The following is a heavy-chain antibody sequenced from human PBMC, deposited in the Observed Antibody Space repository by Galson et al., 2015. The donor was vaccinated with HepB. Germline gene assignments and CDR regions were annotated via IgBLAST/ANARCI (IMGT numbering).Heavy chain of an antibody. D-gene: IGHD3-10*01. CDR3: ARDYRYYYGSGSYPPGWFDP. V-gene: IGHV6-1*01. J-gene: IGHJ5*02. CDR2: TYYRSKWYN. CDR1: GDSVSSNSAA. Sequence: CAISGDSVSSNSAAWNWIRQSPSRGLEWLGRTYYRSKWYNDYAVSVKSRITINPDTSKNQFSLQLSSVTPEDTAVYYCARDYRYYYGSGSYPPGWFDPWGQGTLVTVSS.